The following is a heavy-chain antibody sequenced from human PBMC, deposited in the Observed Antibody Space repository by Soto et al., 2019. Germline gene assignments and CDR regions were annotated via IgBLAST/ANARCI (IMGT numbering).Heavy chain of an antibody. V-gene: IGHV3-33*01. J-gene: IGHJ4*02. CDR1: GFTFSSHG. D-gene: IGHD5-18*01. CDR2: IWYDGNNK. Sequence: GGSLRLSCTASGFTFSSHGMHWVRQAPGKGLEWVAVIWYDGNNKYYADSVKGRFTISRDNSKNTLYLQMNSLRAEDTAVYYCARDRGTAMAYFDYWGQGTLVTVSS. CDR3: ARDRGTAMAYFDY.